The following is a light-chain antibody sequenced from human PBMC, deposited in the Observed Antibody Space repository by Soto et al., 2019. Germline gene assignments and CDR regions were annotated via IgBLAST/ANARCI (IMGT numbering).Light chain of an antibody. V-gene: IGKV3-20*01. CDR1: QSVSSSY. J-gene: IGKJ1*01. Sequence: EIVLTQSPGTLSLSPGERATLSCRASQSVSSSYFAWYQQRFGQAPRLLIYGASSRATGIPDRFSGSGSGTDFTLTISRLEPEEFAVYYCQQYGSSSWTFGHGTKVDIK. CDR2: GAS. CDR3: QQYGSSSWT.